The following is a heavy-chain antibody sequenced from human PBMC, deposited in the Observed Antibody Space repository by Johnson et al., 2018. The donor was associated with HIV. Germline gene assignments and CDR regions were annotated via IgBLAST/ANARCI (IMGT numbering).Heavy chain of an antibody. D-gene: IGHD1-26*01. CDR1: GFTFDDYA. J-gene: IGHJ3*02. CDR2: ISWNSGSI. Sequence: VQLVESGGGLVQPGRSLRLSCAASGFTFDDYAMHWVRQAPGKGLAWVSGISWNSGSIGYADSVKGRFTISRDNAKNHLYLQMNSLRAEDTALYYCAKDFGSGIDAFDIWGQGTMVTVSS. V-gene: IGHV3-9*01. CDR3: AKDFGSGIDAFDI.